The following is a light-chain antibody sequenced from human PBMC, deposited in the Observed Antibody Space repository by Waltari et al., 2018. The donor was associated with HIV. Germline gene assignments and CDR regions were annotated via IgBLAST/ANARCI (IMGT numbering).Light chain of an antibody. J-gene: IGLJ3*02. CDR1: TGAVTSGPY. Sequence: QAVVTQEPSLTVSPGGTVTPTCGSSTGAVTSGPYPSWFHQKPGQAPRTLIYDTSSKHSWTPARFSGSLLGGKAALTLSGAQPEDEAEYYCLLSYSGARWVFGGGTKLTVL. CDR2: DTS. CDR3: LLSYSGARWV. V-gene: IGLV7-46*01.